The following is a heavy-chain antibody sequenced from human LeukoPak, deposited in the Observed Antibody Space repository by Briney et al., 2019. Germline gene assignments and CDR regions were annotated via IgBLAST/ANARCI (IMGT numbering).Heavy chain of an antibody. CDR2: ISGNGVST. J-gene: IGHJ5*02. Sequence: GGSLRLSCAASGFTFSDFAMSWVRQAPGKGLEWVSAISGNGVSTFYADSVKGRFTISRDNSKNTLYLRMNSLRAEDTAVYYCAKGEVSMVWGLILAWGQGTLVTVSS. CDR1: GFTFSDFA. D-gene: IGHD3-10*01. CDR3: AKGEVSMVWGLILA. V-gene: IGHV3-23*01.